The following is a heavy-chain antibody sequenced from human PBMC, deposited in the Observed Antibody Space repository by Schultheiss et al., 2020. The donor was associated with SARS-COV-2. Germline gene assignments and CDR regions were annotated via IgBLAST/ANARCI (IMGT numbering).Heavy chain of an antibody. D-gene: IGHD3-22*01. CDR3: ARLDYSSGYYYVGWFDP. J-gene: IGHJ5*02. Sequence: SETLSLTCTVSGGSISSGGYYWTWIRQPPGKGLEWIGYIYYSGSTYYNPSLKSRVTISVDTSKNQFSLKLSSVTAADTAVYYCARLDYSSGYYYVGWFDPWGQGTLVTVSS. V-gene: IGHV4-31*03. CDR2: IYYSGST. CDR1: GGSISSGGYY.